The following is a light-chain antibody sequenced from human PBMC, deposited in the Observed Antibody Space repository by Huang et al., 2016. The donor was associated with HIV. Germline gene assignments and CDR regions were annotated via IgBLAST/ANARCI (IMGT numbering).Light chain of an antibody. J-gene: IGKJ1*01. CDR2: DAS. V-gene: IGKV1-33*01. Sequence: DIQMTQSPSSLSASVGDRVTITCQASQDISNYLNWYQHKPGKAPKLLIYDASNLETGVPSRFSGGGSGTDFALTITSLQPEDVATYYCQQYDSLPPAFGQGTKVEIK. CDR3: QQYDSLPPA. CDR1: QDISNY.